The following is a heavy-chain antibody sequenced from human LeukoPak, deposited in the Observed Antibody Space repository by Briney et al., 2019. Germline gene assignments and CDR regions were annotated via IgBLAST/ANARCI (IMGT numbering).Heavy chain of an antibody. D-gene: IGHD3-3*01. CDR1: GYTFTGYY. J-gene: IGHJ3*02. CDR2: MNPNSGNT. CDR3: ARMYYDFWSGYPDAFDI. V-gene: IGHV1-8*03. Sequence: ASVKVSCKASGYTFTGYYMHWVRQAPGQGLEWMGWMNPNSGNTGYAQKFQGRVTITRNTSISTAYMELSSLRSEDTAVYYCARMYYDFWSGYPDAFDIWGQGTMVTVSS.